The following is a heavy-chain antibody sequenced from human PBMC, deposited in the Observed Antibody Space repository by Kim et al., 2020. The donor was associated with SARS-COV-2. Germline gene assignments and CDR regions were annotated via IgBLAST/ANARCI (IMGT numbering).Heavy chain of an antibody. CDR1: GFTFDDYA. J-gene: IGHJ6*02. Sequence: GGSLRLSCAASGFTFDDYAMHWVRQAPGKGLEWVSGISWNSGSIGYADPVKGRFTISRDNAKNSLYLQMNSLRAEDTALYYCASRSSSPYYYGMDVWGQGTALTVSS. V-gene: IGHV3-9*01. CDR2: ISWNSGSI. CDR3: ASRSSSPYYYGMDV.